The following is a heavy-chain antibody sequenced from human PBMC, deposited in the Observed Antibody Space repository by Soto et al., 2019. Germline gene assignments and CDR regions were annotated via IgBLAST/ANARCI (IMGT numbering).Heavy chain of an antibody. CDR3: ARGGDVLLWFGELHDPHYYYMDV. Sequence: EVQLVESGGGLVQPGGSLRLSCAASGFTVSSNYMSWVRQAPGKGLEWVSVIYSGGSTYYADSVKGRFTISRDNSKNRLYPQINSLRAEDTAVYYCARGGDVLLWFGELHDPHYYYMDVWGKGTTVTVSS. D-gene: IGHD3-10*01. CDR1: GFTVSSNY. V-gene: IGHV3-66*01. J-gene: IGHJ6*03. CDR2: IYSGGST.